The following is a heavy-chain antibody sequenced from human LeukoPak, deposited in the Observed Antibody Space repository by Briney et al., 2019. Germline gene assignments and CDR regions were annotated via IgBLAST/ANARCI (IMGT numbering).Heavy chain of an antibody. CDR3: ARATYYDSSGYYYDAYAFDV. J-gene: IGHJ3*01. CDR2: IYYSGST. CDR1: GGSISSYY. D-gene: IGHD3-22*01. V-gene: IGHV4-59*01. Sequence: PSETLSLTCTVSGGSISSYYWSWLRQPPGKGLEWIGYIYYSGSTNYNPSLKSRVTISVDTSKNQFSLKLSSVTAADAAVYYCARATYYDSSGYYYDAYAFDVWGQGTMVTVSS.